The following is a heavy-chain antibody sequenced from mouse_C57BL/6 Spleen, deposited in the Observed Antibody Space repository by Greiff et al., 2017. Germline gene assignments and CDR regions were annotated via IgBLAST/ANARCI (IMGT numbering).Heavy chain of an antibody. D-gene: IGHD5-1*01. CDR3: TRTRYWYFDV. Sequence: EVKLLESGGGLVQPGGSMKLSCVASGFTFSNYWMNWVRQSPEKGLEWVAQIRLKSDNYATHYAESVKGRFTISRDDSKSSVYLQMNNLRAEDTGIYYCTRTRYWYFDVWGTGTTVTVSS. J-gene: IGHJ1*03. CDR1: GFTFSNYW. CDR2: IRLKSDNYAT. V-gene: IGHV6-3*01.